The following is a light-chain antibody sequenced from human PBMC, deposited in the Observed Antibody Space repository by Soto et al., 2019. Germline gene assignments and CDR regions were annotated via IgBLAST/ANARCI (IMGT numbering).Light chain of an antibody. CDR2: GAS. CDR3: QHYHNWPIT. Sequence: IVLAQSPGTLSLSPGENASFSCRASQSIDTNWLAWYQQRPGQPPRLLIYGASSRATGIPARFSGSGYGTELTLTMSSLYSEDFAVDFCQHYHNWPITFREG. J-gene: IGKJ5*01. CDR1: QSIDTN. V-gene: IGKV3D-15*01.